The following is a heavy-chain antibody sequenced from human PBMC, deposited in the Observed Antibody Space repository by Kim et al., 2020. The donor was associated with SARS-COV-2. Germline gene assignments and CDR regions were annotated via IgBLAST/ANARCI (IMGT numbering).Heavy chain of an antibody. V-gene: IGHV1-8*01. D-gene: IGHD2-2*01. Sequence: ASVKVSCKASGYTFTSYDINWVRQATGQGLEWMGWMNPNRGNTGDAQKSQGRVTMTRNTSISTAYMELSSLGSEDTAVYYCACGLRGIAGIVFGVVPASRVLDWFVPWSQGPLVTVS. CDR1: GYTFTSYD. CDR2: MNPNRGNT. J-gene: IGHJ5*02. CDR3: ACGLRGIAGIVFGVVPASRVLDWFVP.